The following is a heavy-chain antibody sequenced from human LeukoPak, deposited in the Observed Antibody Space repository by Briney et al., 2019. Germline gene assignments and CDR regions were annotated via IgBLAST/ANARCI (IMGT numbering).Heavy chain of an antibody. Sequence: SETLSLTCTVSVGSISSYYWSWIRQPPGKGLEWIGYIYYSGSTNYNPSLKSRVTISVDTSKNQFSLKLSSVTAADTAVYYCARAYYYGSGSYFFYYYYGMDVWGQGTTVTVSS. V-gene: IGHV4-59*01. CDR1: VGSISSYY. D-gene: IGHD3-10*01. J-gene: IGHJ6*02. CDR2: IYYSGST. CDR3: ARAYYYGSGSYFFYYYYGMDV.